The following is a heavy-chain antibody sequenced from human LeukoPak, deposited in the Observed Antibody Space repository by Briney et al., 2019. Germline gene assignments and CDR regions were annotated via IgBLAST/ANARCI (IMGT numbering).Heavy chain of an antibody. J-gene: IGHJ4*02. CDR2: ISGSGGST. Sequence: GGSLRLSCAASGFTFSSYAMSWVRQAPGKGLEWVSAISGSGGSTYYADSVKGRFTISRDNSKNTLYLQMNSLRAEDTAVYYCARDQYYYGSGSSGFDYWGQGTLVTVSS. V-gene: IGHV3-23*01. D-gene: IGHD3-10*01. CDR3: ARDQYYYGSGSSGFDY. CDR1: GFTFSSYA.